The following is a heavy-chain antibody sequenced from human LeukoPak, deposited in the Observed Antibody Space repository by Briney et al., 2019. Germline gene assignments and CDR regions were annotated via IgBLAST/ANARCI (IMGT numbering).Heavy chain of an antibody. Sequence: PSETLSLTCAVYGGSFSGYYWSWIRQPPGKGLEWIGEINHSGSTNYNPSLKSRVTISVDTSKNQFSLKLSSVTAADTAVYYCARGLGRGYDNWGQGTLVTVSS. CDR3: ARGLGRGYDN. CDR2: INHSGST. CDR1: GGSFSGYY. D-gene: IGHD5-12*01. J-gene: IGHJ4*02. V-gene: IGHV4-34*01.